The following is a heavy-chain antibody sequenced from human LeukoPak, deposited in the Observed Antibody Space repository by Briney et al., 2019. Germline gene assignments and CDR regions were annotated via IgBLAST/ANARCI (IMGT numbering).Heavy chain of an antibody. J-gene: IGHJ4*02. CDR3: AGVQLLQSRPLEY. CDR1: GFTFSSYT. Sequence: PGGSLRLSCAASGFTFSSYTMTWVRQAPGKGLEWVGRIRNKANSYTTEYAASVKGRFTISRDDLKNSLYMQMNSLKTEDTAVYYCAGVQLLQSRPLEYWGQGTLVTVSS. CDR2: IRNKANSYTT. D-gene: IGHD2-2*01. V-gene: IGHV3-72*01.